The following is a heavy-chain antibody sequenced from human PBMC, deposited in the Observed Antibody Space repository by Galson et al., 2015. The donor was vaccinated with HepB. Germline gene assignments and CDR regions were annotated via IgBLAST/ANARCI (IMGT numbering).Heavy chain of an antibody. J-gene: IGHJ4*02. D-gene: IGHD6-19*01. CDR3: ATTKDSSGWYVWYY. V-gene: IGHV1-18*01. CDR1: GYTFTSYG. CDR2: ISAYNGNT. Sequence: SVKVSCKASGYTFTSYGISWVRQAPGQGLEWMGWISAYNGNTNYAQKLQGRVTMTTDTSTSTAYMELRSLRSDDTAVYYCATTKDSSGWYVWYYWGQGTLVTVSS.